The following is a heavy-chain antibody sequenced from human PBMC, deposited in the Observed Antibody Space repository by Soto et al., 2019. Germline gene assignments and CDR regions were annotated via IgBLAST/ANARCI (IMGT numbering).Heavy chain of an antibody. CDR3: ARYSASVHFFVY. CDR2: IYNSGNT. CDR1: GGSISSNQ. J-gene: IGHJ4*02. Sequence: ETLSLTCTVSGGSISSNQWSWIRQPPVRGLEWIGYIYNSGNTNYNPSLKSRVTISVDMSQSQFSLRLTSVTAADTAVYYCARYSASVHFFVYWGQGALDNVSS. V-gene: IGHV4-59*01. D-gene: IGHD6-13*01.